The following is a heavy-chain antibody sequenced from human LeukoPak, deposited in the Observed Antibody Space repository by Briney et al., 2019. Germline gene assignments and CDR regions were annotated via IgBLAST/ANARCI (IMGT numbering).Heavy chain of an antibody. Sequence: GASVKVSCKASGYTFTSYDINWVRQATGQGHEWMGWMNPNSGNTGYAQKFQGRVTMTRNTSISTAYMELSSLRSEDTAVYYCATSRGYSGYDYYYYYGMDVWGQGTTVTVSS. CDR3: ATSRGYSGYDYYYYYGMDV. D-gene: IGHD5-12*01. CDR1: GYTFTSYD. J-gene: IGHJ6*02. V-gene: IGHV1-8*01. CDR2: MNPNSGNT.